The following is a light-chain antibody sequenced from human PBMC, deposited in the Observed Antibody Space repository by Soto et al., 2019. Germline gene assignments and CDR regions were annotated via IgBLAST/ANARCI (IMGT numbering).Light chain of an antibody. Sequence: EVVLTQSPATLSVSPGERATLSCRASQSVSRNLAWYQQKPGQAPRLLIYDASTRATGVPARFSGSGSATEFTLSISSLQSEDVAVYYCQQYGDWPPETFGQGTKLEI. J-gene: IGKJ2*01. CDR2: DAS. CDR1: QSVSRN. V-gene: IGKV3-15*01. CDR3: QQYGDWPPET.